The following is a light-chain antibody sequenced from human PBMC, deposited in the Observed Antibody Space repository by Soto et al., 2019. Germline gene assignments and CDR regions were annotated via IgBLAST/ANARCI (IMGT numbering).Light chain of an antibody. J-gene: IGKJ5*01. CDR1: QSVNSDS. CDR3: QQYGTSPPVT. Sequence: EIVLTQSPGTLSLSVGESVTLSCRASQSVNSDSLAWYQQKPGQSPRLLIYGASNRATGIPDRFSGSGSGKDFTLSISRVEPEDFTVYYCQQYGTSPPVTFGQGTRLEIK. CDR2: GAS. V-gene: IGKV3-20*01.